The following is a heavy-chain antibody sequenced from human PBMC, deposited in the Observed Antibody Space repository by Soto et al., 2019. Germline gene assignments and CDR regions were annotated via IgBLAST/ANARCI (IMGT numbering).Heavy chain of an antibody. Sequence: PGESLKISCKGSRYTFTNSWIGWVRQMPGKGLEWIGMIYPADSDTRYSPSLQGQVTISADKSISTAYLQWSTLNASDTAMYYCASPTVPQFDYHGMDVWGQGTTVTVSS. CDR1: RYTFTNSW. V-gene: IGHV5-51*01. D-gene: IGHD2-2*01. J-gene: IGHJ6*02. CDR2: IYPADSDT. CDR3: ASPTVPQFDYHGMDV.